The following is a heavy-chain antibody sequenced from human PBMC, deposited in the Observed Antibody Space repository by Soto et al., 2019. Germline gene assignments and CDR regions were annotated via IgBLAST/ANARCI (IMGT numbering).Heavy chain of an antibody. CDR1: GGSVSTGSYD. CDR3: ARAPVGLDTISYFDY. J-gene: IGHJ4*02. Sequence: SETLSLTCTVSGGSVSTGSYDWSWIRQPPGKGLEWIGYIYNGGSTYYRPSLVSRMHMSLDATRNHYSLRLTSATAADTAVYFCARAPVGLDTISYFDYWGQGKLVTVSS. V-gene: IGHV4-30-2*05. D-gene: IGHD3-3*01. CDR2: IYNGGST.